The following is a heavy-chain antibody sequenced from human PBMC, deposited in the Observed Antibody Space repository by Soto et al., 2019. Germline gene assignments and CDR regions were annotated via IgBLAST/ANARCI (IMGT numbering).Heavy chain of an antibody. CDR1: GGSIASRHYY. CDR3: ASSQWMGKSDFDC. D-gene: IGHD6-19*01. CDR2: IFYSGST. Sequence: QLQLQESGPGLVTPSESLSLTCTVSGGSIASRHYYWGWISQPPGKGLEWIATIFYSGSTYANPSLKSRVTMSVDASKNPFSLKLNSVIAADTAVYYCASSQWMGKSDFDCWGQGALVTVSS. V-gene: IGHV4-39*01. J-gene: IGHJ4*02.